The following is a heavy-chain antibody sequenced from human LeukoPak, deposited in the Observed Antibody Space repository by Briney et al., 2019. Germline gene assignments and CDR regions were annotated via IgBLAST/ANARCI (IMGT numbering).Heavy chain of an antibody. Sequence: PGGSLRLSCAASEFSLSGYSMNWVRQAPGKGLEWVSSISSSSSYIYYADSVKGRFTISRDNAKNSLYLQMNSLRAEDTAVYYCARDLPENYYDTSGYYSGRYYFDYWGQGTLVTVSS. J-gene: IGHJ4*02. CDR1: EFSLSGYS. CDR2: ISSSSSYI. D-gene: IGHD3-22*01. V-gene: IGHV3-21*01. CDR3: ARDLPENYYDTSGYYSGRYYFDY.